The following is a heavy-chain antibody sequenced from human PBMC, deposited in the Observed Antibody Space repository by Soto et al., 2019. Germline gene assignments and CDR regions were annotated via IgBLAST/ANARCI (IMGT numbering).Heavy chain of an antibody. J-gene: IGHJ6*02. D-gene: IGHD3-10*01. CDR3: AKEHPTYYYGSDQALYGMDV. Sequence: PGGSLRLSCAASGFTFSSYAMSWVRQAPGKGLEWVSAISGSGGSTYYADSVKGRFTISRDNSKNTLYLQMNSLRAEDTAVYYCAKEHPTYYYGSDQALYGMDVWGQGTTVTVSS. V-gene: IGHV3-23*01. CDR2: ISGSGGST. CDR1: GFTFSSYA.